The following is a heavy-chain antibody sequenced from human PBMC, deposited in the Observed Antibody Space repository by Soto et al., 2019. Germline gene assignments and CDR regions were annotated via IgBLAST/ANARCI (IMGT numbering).Heavy chain of an antibody. CDR2: ISPNSGNT. D-gene: IGHD3-22*01. CDR3: AKDRDSNSWPSRDV. J-gene: IGHJ6*02. CDR1: GYTFTRNG. Sequence: ASVKVSCKTSGYTFTRNGISWVRQAPGQGLEWMGWISPNSGNTKYAQKLQGRVIMTTDTSTSTAYMELRSLRSDDTAVYYCAKDRDSNSWPSRDVWGPGTTVTVSS. V-gene: IGHV1-18*01.